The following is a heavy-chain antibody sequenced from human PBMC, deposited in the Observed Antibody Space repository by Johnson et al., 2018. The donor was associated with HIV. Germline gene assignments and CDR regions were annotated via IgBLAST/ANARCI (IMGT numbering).Heavy chain of an antibody. J-gene: IGHJ3*02. CDR2: INSDGSST. CDR1: GFTFSTYW. V-gene: IGHV3-74*01. CDR3: AGENLPGIAVYGGAFDI. D-gene: IGHD6-19*01. Sequence: VQLVESGGGLVQPGGSLRLSCAASGFTFSTYWMHWVRQAPGKGLAWVSRINSDGSSTSYADSVKGRFTISRDNAKNMLYLQMSSLRAEDTAVYFCAGENLPGIAVYGGAFDIWGQETMVTVSS.